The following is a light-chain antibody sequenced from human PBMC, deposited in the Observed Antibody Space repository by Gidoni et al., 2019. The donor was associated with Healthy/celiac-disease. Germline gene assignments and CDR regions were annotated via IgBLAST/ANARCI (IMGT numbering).Light chain of an antibody. V-gene: IGLV3-21*04. J-gene: IGLJ2*01. Sequence: SYVLTQPPSVSVAPGQTARLTCGGTNIGSESLFWYQQKPGQAPVLVIYYDPDRPSGIPDRISGSNSGDTATLTISRVEAWDEADYYCQVWDSSDHVVFGGGTKLTVL. CDR3: QVWDSSDHVV. CDR1: NIGSES. CDR2: YDP.